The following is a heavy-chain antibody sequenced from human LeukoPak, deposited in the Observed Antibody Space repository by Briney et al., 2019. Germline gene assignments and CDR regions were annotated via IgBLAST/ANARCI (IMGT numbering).Heavy chain of an antibody. CDR1: GYTFTGYY. D-gene: IGHD2-2*01. V-gene: IGHV1-2*02. CDR3: ARVSVVPAGFDP. J-gene: IGHJ5*02. CDR2: INPNTGGT. Sequence: GASVKVSCKASGYTFTGYYMHWVRQAPGQGLEWMGWINPNTGGTNYAQKFQGRVTTNRDTSISTAYMELSRLRSDYTAVYYCARVSVVPAGFDPWGQGTLVTVSS.